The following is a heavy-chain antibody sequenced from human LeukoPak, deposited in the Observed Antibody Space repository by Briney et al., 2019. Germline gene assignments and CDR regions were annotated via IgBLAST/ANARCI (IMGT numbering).Heavy chain of an antibody. CDR3: ARVLHPLRGYSGEGLDYYYYSPMDV. D-gene: IGHD5-12*01. CDR2: ISGYGTYM. J-gene: IGHJ6*02. V-gene: IGHV3-21*01. Sequence: GGSLRLSCAASGFTFSSYSMNWVRQAPGKGLEWVSSISGYGTYMYDADSVKGRFTISRDNAKNSLYLQMNSLRAEDTAVYYCARVLHPLRGYSGEGLDYYYYSPMDVWGQGTTVTVSS. CDR1: GFTFSSYS.